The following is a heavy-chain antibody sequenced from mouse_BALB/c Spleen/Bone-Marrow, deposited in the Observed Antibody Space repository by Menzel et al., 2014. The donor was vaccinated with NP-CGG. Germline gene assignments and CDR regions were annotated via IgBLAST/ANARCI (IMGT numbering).Heavy chain of an antibody. J-gene: IGHJ4*01. V-gene: IGHV5-12*02. Sequence: EVKLVESEGGLVQPGGSLKLSCATSGFTFSDYYMYWVRQTPEKRLEWVAYISNGGGSTYYPDTVKGRFTISRDNAKNTLYLQMSRLKSEDTAMYYCARGGIYYGMDYWGQGTSVTVSS. CDR2: ISNGGGST. CDR3: ARGGIYYGMDY. CDR1: GFTFSDYY.